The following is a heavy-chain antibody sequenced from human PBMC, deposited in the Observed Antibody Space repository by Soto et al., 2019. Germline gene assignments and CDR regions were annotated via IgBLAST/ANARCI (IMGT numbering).Heavy chain of an antibody. CDR1: GYSISLGYY. CDR2: IYHSGNT. J-gene: IGHJ4*02. D-gene: IGHD1-20*01. V-gene: IGHV4-38-2*01. Sequence: SETLSLTCAVSGYSISLGYYWGWIRQPPGKGLEWIGSIYHSGNTSYNPSLESRVSVSVDTSKNQFSLKVSAVTAADTAVYYCASSQKGYNWNYFDHWGQGALVTVSS. CDR3: ASSQKGYNWNYFDH.